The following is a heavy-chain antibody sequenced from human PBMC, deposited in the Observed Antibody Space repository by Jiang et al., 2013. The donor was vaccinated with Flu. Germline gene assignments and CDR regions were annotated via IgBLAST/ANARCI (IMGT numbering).Heavy chain of an antibody. CDR2: IIPILGIA. CDR3: ARDRGLTNRIVDY. Sequence: SSVKVSCKASGGTFSSYAISWVRQAPGQGLEWMGRIIPILGIANYAQKFQGRVTITADKSTSTAYMELSSLRSEDTAVYYCARDRGLTNRIVDYWGQGTLVTVSS. V-gene: IGHV1-69*04. J-gene: IGHJ4*02. CDR1: GGTFSSYA. D-gene: IGHD3-10*01.